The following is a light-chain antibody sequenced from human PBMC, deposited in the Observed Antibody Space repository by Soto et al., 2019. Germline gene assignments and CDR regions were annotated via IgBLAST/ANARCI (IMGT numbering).Light chain of an antibody. CDR1: SSDVGSSNF. CDR2: EGS. V-gene: IGLV2-23*01. Sequence: QSALTQPASVSGSPGQSLTISCTGTSSDVGSSNFVSWYQQHPGKAPKLIIYEGSRRPSGVSGRLSGSKSGNAASLTISGLQAEDEADYYCCSFPGTSTLYVFGSGTKLAVL. J-gene: IGLJ1*01. CDR3: CSFPGTSTLYV.